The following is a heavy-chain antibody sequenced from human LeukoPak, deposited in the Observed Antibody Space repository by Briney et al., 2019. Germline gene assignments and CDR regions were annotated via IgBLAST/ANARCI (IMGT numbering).Heavy chain of an antibody. J-gene: IGHJ4*02. V-gene: IGHV3-49*04. Sequence: GGSLRLSCSASGFTLGDYAMSWVRQAPGKGLEWVGFIRSKAYGGTTEYAASVKGRFTISRDDSKSIAYLQMNSLKTEDTAVYYCTRVGDYFSDDYWGQETLVTVSS. D-gene: IGHD3-16*01. CDR3: TRVGDYFSDDY. CDR2: IRSKAYGGTT. CDR1: GFTLGDYA.